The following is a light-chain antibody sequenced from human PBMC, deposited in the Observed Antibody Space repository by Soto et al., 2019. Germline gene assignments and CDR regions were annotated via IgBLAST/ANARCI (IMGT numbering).Light chain of an antibody. CDR2: EVS. Sequence: QSSLTQPASVSGSPGQSITISCTGTSSDVGGYNYVSWYQQHPGIAPKLMIYEVSDRPSGISIRFSGSKSGNTASLTISGLQAEDEADYYCSSYTSTSTYISGGGTKVTVL. CDR1: SSDVGGYNY. CDR3: SSYTSTSTYI. V-gene: IGLV2-14*01. J-gene: IGLJ1*01.